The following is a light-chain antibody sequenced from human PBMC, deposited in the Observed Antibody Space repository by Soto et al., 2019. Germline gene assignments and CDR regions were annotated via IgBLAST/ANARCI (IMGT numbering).Light chain of an antibody. CDR3: QSYDSSLSGPV. CDR1: GSNIGAGYD. V-gene: IGLV1-40*01. Sequence: QAVLTQPPSVSGAPGQRVTISCTGSGSNIGAGYDVQWYQQLPGTAPKLLIYDNMNRPSGVPDRFSGSKSGTSASLAITGLQPDDEADYYCQSYDSSLSGPVFGGGTKLTVL. CDR2: DNM. J-gene: IGLJ2*01.